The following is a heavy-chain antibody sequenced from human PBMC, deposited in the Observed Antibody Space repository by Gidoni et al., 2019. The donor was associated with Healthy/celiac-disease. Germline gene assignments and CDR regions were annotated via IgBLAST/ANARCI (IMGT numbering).Heavy chain of an antibody. J-gene: IGHJ6*02. D-gene: IGHD7-27*01. CDR3: ARAGARHYYYGMDV. CDR2: INAGNGNT. CDR1: GYTFTSYA. Sequence: QVQLVQSGAEVKKHGASVKGCCKVSGYTFTSYAMHWVRQAPGQRLEWMGWINAGNGNTKYSQKFQGRVTITRDTSASTAYMELSSLRSEDTAVYYCARAGARHYYYGMDVWGQGTTVTVSS. V-gene: IGHV1-3*01.